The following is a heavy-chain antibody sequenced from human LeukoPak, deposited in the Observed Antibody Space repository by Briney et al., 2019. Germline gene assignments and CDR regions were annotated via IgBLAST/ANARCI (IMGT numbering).Heavy chain of an antibody. J-gene: IGHJ6*03. V-gene: IGHV4-38-2*02. CDR3: ARDTYSLMDV. CDR2: IYHSGST. D-gene: IGHD4-11*01. CDR1: GYSISSGYY. Sequence: SETLSLTCTVSGYSISSGYYWGWIRQPPGKGLEWIGSIYHSGSTYYNPSLKSRVTISVDTSKNQFSLKLSSVTAADTAVYYCARDTYSLMDVWGKGTTVTVSS.